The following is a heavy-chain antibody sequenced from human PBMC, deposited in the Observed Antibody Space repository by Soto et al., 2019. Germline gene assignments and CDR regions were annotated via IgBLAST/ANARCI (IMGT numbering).Heavy chain of an antibody. V-gene: IGHV4-39*01. D-gene: IGHD3-9*01. CDR1: GGSISSSSYY. J-gene: IGHJ4*02. CDR3: GRLEGLATISYYFDY. Sequence: SETLSLTCSVSGGSISSSSYYWGWIRQPPGKGLEWIGSIHYSGSTYYNPSLKSRVTMSVDTSKNQFSLKLSSVTAADTAVYYCGRLEGLATISYYFDYWGQGALVTVSS. CDR2: IHYSGST.